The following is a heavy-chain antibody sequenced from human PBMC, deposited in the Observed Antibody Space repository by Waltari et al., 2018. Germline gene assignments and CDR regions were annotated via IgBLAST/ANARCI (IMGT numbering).Heavy chain of an antibody. CDR2: LWFEGGDE. J-gene: IGHJ4*02. CDR1: GCSGSHYG. V-gene: IGHV3-30*18. D-gene: IGHD3-16*01. Sequence: QLQLVESGGGVVQPGRYMRLSCAAAGCSGSHYGMHRVRQAPGRGLEWVSLLWFEGGDEYYADSVRGRFTISRDKSKNILYLHMDSPRVDDTAVYYCAKDAFGNTYMDHWGQGTLVTVSS. CDR3: AKDAFGNTYMDH.